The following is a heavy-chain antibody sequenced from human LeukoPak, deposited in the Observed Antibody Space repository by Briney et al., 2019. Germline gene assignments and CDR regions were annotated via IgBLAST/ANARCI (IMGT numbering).Heavy chain of an antibody. Sequence: PGGSLRLSCAASGFTFDDYAMHWVRQAPGKGLEWVSGIRWNSGSIGYADSVKGRFTISRDNAKNSLYLQMNSLRAEDTALYYCAKDEGGYSYGWGAFDIWGQGTMVTVSS. CDR3: AKDEGGYSYGWGAFDI. D-gene: IGHD5-18*01. J-gene: IGHJ3*02. CDR2: IRWNSGSI. V-gene: IGHV3-9*01. CDR1: GFTFDDYA.